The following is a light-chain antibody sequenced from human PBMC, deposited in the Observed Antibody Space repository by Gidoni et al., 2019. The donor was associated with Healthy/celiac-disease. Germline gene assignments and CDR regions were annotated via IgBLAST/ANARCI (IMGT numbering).Light chain of an antibody. Sequence: DIVMTKSPDSLAGSLGERATINCKSSQSVLYSSNNKNYLAWYQQKPGQPPKLLIYWASTRESGVPDRFSGSGSGTDFTLTISSLQAEDVAVYYCQQYYSTPWTFGQGTKVEIK. J-gene: IGKJ1*01. V-gene: IGKV4-1*01. CDR3: QQYYSTPWT. CDR1: QSVLYSSNNKNY. CDR2: WAS.